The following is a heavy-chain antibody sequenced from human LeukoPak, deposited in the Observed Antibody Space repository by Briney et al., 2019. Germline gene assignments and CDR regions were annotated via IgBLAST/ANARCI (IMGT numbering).Heavy chain of an antibody. CDR2: ISSSSTYI. J-gene: IGHJ4*02. Sequence: GGSLRLSCAASGFTFSSYSMNWVRQAPGKGLEWVSFISSSSTYIYYADSLKGRFTISRDNAKNSLYLQMNSLRAEDTAVYYCARDGVAELMSALDYWGQGTLVTVSS. CDR3: ARDGVAELMSALDY. V-gene: IGHV3-21*06. D-gene: IGHD1-26*01. CDR1: GFTFSSYS.